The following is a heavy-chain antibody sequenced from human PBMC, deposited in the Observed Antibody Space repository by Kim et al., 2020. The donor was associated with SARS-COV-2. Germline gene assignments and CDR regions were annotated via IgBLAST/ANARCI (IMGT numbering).Heavy chain of an antibody. V-gene: IGHV3-33*05. CDR1: GFTFSSYG. J-gene: IGHJ3*02. Sequence: GGSLRLSCAASGFTFSSYGMHWVRQAPGKGLEWVAVISYDGSNKYYADSVKGRFTISRDNSKNTLYLQMNSLRAEDTAVYYCARAPPSDDIGYCSGGSCYGSDIWGQGTMVTVSS. D-gene: IGHD2-15*01. CDR2: ISYDGSNK. CDR3: ARAPPSDDIGYCSGGSCYGSDI.